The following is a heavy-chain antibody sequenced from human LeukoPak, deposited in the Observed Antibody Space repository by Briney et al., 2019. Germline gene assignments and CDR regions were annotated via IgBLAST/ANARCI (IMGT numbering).Heavy chain of an antibody. CDR3: ARVVYDSSTYPKSYFDF. CDR1: GGSISSSSYY. CDR2: IYYRGIT. Sequence: SETLSLTCTVSGGSISSSSYYWGWIRQPPGQGLEWIGSIYYRGITYYNPSLKSRVTISVDTSKNQFSLKLSSVTAADTAVYYCARVVYDSSTYPKSYFDFWGQGTLVTVSS. V-gene: IGHV4-39*07. J-gene: IGHJ4*02. D-gene: IGHD3-22*01.